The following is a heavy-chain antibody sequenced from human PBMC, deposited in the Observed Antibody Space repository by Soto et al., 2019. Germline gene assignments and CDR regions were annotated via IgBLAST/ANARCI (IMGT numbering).Heavy chain of an antibody. CDR2: ISGDSRYI. CDR1: GFTLSNYA. J-gene: IGHJ4*02. V-gene: IGHV3-23*01. CDR3: AKDPETYYDILTGYYREYYFDY. Sequence: GGSLRLSCASSGFTLSNYAVNWVRQAPGKGLEWVSYISGDSRYIYYGDSVKGRFTISRDNSKNTLYLQMNSLRAEDTAVYYCAKDPETYYDILTGYYREYYFDYWGQGTLVTVSS. D-gene: IGHD3-9*01.